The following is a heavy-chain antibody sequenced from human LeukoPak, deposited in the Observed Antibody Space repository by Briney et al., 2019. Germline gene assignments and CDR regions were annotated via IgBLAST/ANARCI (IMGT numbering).Heavy chain of an antibody. Sequence: PGGSLRLSCVASGFTFSDYWMSWVRQAPGKGLEWVSVIYSGGSTYYADSVKGRFTISRDNSKNTLYLQMNSLRAEDTAVYYCAKSLYLGDSSGYYHLDYFDYWGQGTLVTVSS. CDR2: IYSGGST. CDR1: GFTFSDYW. J-gene: IGHJ4*02. V-gene: IGHV3-23*03. CDR3: AKSLYLGDSSGYYHLDYFDY. D-gene: IGHD3-22*01.